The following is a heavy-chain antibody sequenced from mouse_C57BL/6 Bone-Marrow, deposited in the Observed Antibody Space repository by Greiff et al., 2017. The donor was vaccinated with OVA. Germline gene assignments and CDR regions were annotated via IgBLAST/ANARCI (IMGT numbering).Heavy chain of an antibody. J-gene: IGHJ4*01. CDR1: GYAFTNYL. D-gene: IGHD1-1*01. CDR3: ARYYGSSYEAMDY. V-gene: IGHV1-54*01. CDR2: INPGSGGT. Sequence: VQLQQSGAELVRPGTSVKVSCKASGYAFTNYLIEWVKQRPGQGLEWIGVINPGSGGTNYNEQFKGKATLTADKSSSTAYMQLSSLTSEDSAVYFCARYYGSSYEAMDYWGQGTSVTVSS.